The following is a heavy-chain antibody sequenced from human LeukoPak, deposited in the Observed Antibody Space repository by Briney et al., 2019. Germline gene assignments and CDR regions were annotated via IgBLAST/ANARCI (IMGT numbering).Heavy chain of an antibody. J-gene: IGHJ3*02. CDR2: IGRSNAI. CDR1: GFTFSSYS. CDR3: ASDWSWTFDI. D-gene: IGHD2-8*02. Sequence: AGGSLRLSCAASGFTFSSYSMNWVRQAPGKGLEWVSYIGRSNAIYYADSVKGRFTISRDNAKNSLFLQMDSLRAEDTAVYYCASDWSWTFDIWGQGTMVTVSS. V-gene: IGHV3-48*01.